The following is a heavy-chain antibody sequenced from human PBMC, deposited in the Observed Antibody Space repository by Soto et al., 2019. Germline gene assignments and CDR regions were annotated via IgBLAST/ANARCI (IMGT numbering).Heavy chain of an antibody. CDR2: INHSGST. CDR3: ASGSMVRGVIPFDH. J-gene: IGHJ4*02. CDR1: GGSFSGYY. V-gene: IGHV4-34*01. D-gene: IGHD3-10*01. Sequence: QVQLQQWGAGLLKPSETLSVTCAVYGGSFSGYYWSWIRQPPGKGLEWIGEINHSGSTNYNPSLKSRVTISVDTSKNQLSLKLSSVTAADSAVYYFASGSMVRGVIPFDHWGQAFLFTVSS.